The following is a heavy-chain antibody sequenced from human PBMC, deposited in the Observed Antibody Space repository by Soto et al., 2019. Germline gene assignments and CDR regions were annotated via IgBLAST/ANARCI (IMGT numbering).Heavy chain of an antibody. CDR3: AHGDPLDFHY. J-gene: IGHJ4*02. CDR1: GFSLSNSGES. Sequence: QITLEESGPAVVKPTQTLTLTCTFSGFSLSNSGESVGWIRQPPGKALEWLGLIYWNGIERYNPSLKRRLSITKDTSKNHVLLTVTNMDPVDTDTYFCAHGDPLDFHYWGQGTLVTVSP. V-gene: IGHV2-5*01. CDR2: IYWNGIE. D-gene: IGHD3-10*01.